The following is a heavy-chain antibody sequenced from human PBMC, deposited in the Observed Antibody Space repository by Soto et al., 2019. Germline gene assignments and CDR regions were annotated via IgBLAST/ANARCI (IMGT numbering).Heavy chain of an antibody. J-gene: IGHJ4*02. D-gene: IGHD2-2*01. CDR2: ISSSGSTI. V-gene: IGHV3-48*03. CDR1: GFTFSSYE. Sequence: PGGSLRLSCAASGFTFSSYEMNWVRQAPGKGLEWVSYISSSGSTIYYADSVKGRFTISRDNAKNSLYLQMNSLRAEDTAVYYCARVSRTSLKYWGQGTLVTVSS. CDR3: ARVSRTSLKY.